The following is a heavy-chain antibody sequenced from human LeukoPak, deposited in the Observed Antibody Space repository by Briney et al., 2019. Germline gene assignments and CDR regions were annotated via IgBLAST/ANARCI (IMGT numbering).Heavy chain of an antibody. J-gene: IGHJ4*02. CDR3: ARVGWELLFDARTLDY. D-gene: IGHD1-26*01. Sequence: PGGSLRLSCAASGFTFSDYYMSWIRQAPGKGLEWVSYISSSGSTIYYADSVKGRFTISRDNAKNSLYLQTNSLRAEDTAVYYCARVGWELLFDARTLDYWGQGTLVTVSS. V-gene: IGHV3-11*01. CDR1: GFTFSDYY. CDR2: ISSSGSTI.